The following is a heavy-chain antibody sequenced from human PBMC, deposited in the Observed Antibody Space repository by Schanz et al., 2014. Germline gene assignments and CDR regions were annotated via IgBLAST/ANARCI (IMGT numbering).Heavy chain of an antibody. J-gene: IGHJ4*02. D-gene: IGHD7-27*01. V-gene: IGHV7-4-1*02. CDR2: INTNTGNP. CDR1: GYNFTTYT. Sequence: QVQLVQSGSELTRPGASVKVSCKASGYNFTTYTMNWVRQAPGQGLEWMGWINTNTGNPTYAQGFTGRFVFSLATSGSTAYLQISFVKANDTAVFFCARGEANCCQYWGQGTLVTVSS. CDR3: ARGEANCCQY.